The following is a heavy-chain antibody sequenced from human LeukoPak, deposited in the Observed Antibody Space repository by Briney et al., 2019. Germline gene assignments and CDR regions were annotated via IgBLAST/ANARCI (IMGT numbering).Heavy chain of an antibody. J-gene: IGHJ4*02. Sequence: SETLSLTCAVYGGSLSGYYWSWIRQPPGKGLEWIGEITHNGSTSYNPSLKGRVTISVDTSKNQFSLQLSSVTAADTAVYYCRRVAHSSSWYFFDSWGQGTLVTVSS. D-gene: IGHD6-13*01. CDR2: ITHNGST. V-gene: IGHV4-34*01. CDR1: GGSLSGYY. CDR3: RRVAHSSSWYFFDS.